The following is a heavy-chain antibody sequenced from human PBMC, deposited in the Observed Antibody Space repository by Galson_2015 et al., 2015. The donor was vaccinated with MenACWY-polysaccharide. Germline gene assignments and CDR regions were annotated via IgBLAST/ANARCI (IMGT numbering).Heavy chain of an antibody. V-gene: IGHV3-48*01. CDR2: ISSTSTTI. J-gene: IGHJ4*02. CDR3: ARGAMSKADY. Sequence: SLRLSCAASGFTFSTYSMNWVRQAPGKGLEWVSYISSTSTTICYADSLKGRFTISRDNAKNSLFLQMNNLRAEDTAVYFCARGAMSKADYWGQGILVTVS. CDR1: GFTFSTYS. D-gene: IGHD1-26*01.